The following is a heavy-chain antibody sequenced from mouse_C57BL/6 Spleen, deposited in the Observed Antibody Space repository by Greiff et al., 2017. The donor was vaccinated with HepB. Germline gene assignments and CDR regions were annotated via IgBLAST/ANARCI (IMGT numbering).Heavy chain of an antibody. Sequence: VQLQQSGAELVRPGASVKLSCTASGFNIKDYYMHWVKQRPAQGLEWIGRIDPEDGGTEYAPKFQGKATMTADTSSNTAYLQHSSLTSEDTAVYYCTAGGYDGYSFAYWGQGTLVTVSS. V-gene: IGHV14-1*01. CDR3: TAGGYDGYSFAY. J-gene: IGHJ3*01. CDR1: GFNIKDYY. D-gene: IGHD2-3*01. CDR2: IDPEDGGT.